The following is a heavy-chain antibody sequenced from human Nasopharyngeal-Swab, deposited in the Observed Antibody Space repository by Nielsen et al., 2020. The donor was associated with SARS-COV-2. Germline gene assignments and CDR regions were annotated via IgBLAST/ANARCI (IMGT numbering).Heavy chain of an antibody. Sequence: WIRQPPGKGLEWVAVISYDGSNKYYADSVKGRFTISRDNSKNTLYLQMNSLRAEDTAVCYCARDGFQLWFGELGSGDAFDIWGQGTMVTVSS. CDR2: ISYDGSNK. D-gene: IGHD3-10*01. CDR3: ARDGFQLWFGELGSGDAFDI. V-gene: IGHV3-30-3*01. J-gene: IGHJ3*02.